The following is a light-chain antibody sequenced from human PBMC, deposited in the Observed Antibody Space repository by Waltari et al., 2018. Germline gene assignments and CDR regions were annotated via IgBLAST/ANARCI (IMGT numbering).Light chain of an antibody. V-gene: IGKV1-5*03. J-gene: IGKJ3*01. CDR2: KAS. CDR1: QSISSW. Sequence: DIQMTQSPSTLSASVGDRVTITCRPSQSISSWLAWYQQKPGKAPKLLIYKASSLESGVPSRFSGSGSGTEFTLTISSLQPDDFATYYCQQYNSSFFGPGTKVDIK. CDR3: QQYNSSF.